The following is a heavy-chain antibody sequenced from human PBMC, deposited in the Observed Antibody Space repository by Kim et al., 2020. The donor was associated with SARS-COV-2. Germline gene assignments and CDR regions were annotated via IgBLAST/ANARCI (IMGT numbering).Heavy chain of an antibody. Sequence: YADSVKGRFTVSRDNSKNTLFLQMNNLRPEDTAVYHCAKQIDGSRSTFDSWGQGILVAVSS. V-gene: IGHV3-23*05. D-gene: IGHD6-13*01. CDR3: AKQIDGSRSTFDS. J-gene: IGHJ4*02.